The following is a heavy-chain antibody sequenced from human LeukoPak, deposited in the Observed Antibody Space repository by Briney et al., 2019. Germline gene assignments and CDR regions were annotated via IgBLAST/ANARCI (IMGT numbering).Heavy chain of an antibody. D-gene: IGHD2-21*01. J-gene: IGHJ3*02. V-gene: IGHV3-21*01. CDR1: GFTFSSYS. CDR3: ARVAYCGGDRYLAAFDI. Sequence: GGSLRLSCAASGFTFSSYSMNWVRQAPGKGLEWVSSISSSSSYIYYADSVKGRFTISRDNAKNSLYLQMNSLRAEDTAVYYCARVAYCGGDRYLAAFDIWGQGTMVTVSS. CDR2: ISSSSSYI.